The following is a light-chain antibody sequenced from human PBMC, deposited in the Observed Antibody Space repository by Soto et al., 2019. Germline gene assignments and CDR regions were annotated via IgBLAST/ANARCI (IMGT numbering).Light chain of an antibody. J-gene: IGKJ5*01. CDR3: QQYNSYLIA. V-gene: IGKV1-5*01. CDR1: QSISTW. Sequence: DIQMTQSPSTLSASVGDRVTITCRASQSISTWLAWYQQKPGKAPKLRIYDASSLESGVPLRFSGTGSGTEFTLTSTSLQPDDFATYYCQQYNSYLIAFGQGTRLEIK. CDR2: DAS.